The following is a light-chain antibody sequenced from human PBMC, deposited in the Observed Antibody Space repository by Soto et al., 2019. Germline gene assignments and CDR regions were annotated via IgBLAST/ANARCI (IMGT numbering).Light chain of an antibody. Sequence: IRMTQSPSSFSASVGDRVIITCRASLDIGRALAWYQQNPGKAPKVLIHAASTLQSGVPSRFSGSGSGTEFTLTINNLQTEDFAAYDCQQTNRYPITFGQGTRLEIK. CDR2: AAS. J-gene: IGKJ5*01. CDR1: LDIGRA. V-gene: IGKV1-9*01. CDR3: QQTNRYPIT.